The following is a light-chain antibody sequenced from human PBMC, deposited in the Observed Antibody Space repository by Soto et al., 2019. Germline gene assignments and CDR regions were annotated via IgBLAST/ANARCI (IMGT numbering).Light chain of an antibody. CDR3: GTWDSSLSAGV. J-gene: IGLJ2*01. V-gene: IGLV1-51*02. CDR1: SSNIGNNY. Sequence: QSVLTQPPSVSAAPGQKVAISSSGSSSNIGNNYVSWYQQLPGTAPKLLIYENNKRPSGIPDRFSGSKSGTSATLGITGLQARDEADYYCGTWDSSLSAGVFGGGTKLTVL. CDR2: ENN.